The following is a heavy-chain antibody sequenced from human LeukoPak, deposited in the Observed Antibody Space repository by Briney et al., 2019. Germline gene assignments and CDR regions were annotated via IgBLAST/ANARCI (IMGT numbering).Heavy chain of an antibody. Sequence: SETLSLTCTVSGGSISSYYWSWIRQPPGKGLEWIGEINHSGSTNYNPSLKSRVTISVDTSKNQFSLKLSSVTAADTAVYYCAVGGSGPGVGRPIYYMDVWGKGTTVTVSS. V-gene: IGHV4-34*01. D-gene: IGHD1-26*01. CDR2: INHSGST. J-gene: IGHJ6*03. CDR3: AVGGSGPGVGRPIYYMDV. CDR1: GGSISSYY.